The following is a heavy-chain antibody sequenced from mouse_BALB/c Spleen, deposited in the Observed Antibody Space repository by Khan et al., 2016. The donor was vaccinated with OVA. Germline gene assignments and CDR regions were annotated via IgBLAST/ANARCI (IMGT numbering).Heavy chain of an antibody. CDR1: GYTFTNYG. V-gene: IGHV9-3-1*01. CDR3: ARSELLRYDLDY. CDR2: INTYTGEP. J-gene: IGHJ4*01. D-gene: IGHD1-1*01. Sequence: QIQLVQSGPELKKPGETVKISCKASGYTFTNYGMNWVKQAPGKGLKWMGWINTYTGEPTYADDFKGRFAFSLETSASTAYLQINNLKNEDTATYFCARSELLRYDLDYWGQGTSVTVSS.